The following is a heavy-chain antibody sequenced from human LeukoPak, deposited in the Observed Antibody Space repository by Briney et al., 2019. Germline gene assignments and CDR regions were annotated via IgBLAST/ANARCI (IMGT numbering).Heavy chain of an antibody. Sequence: EINHSGSTNYNPSLKSRVTISVDTSKNQFSLKLSSVTAADTAVYYCARAPYCSGGSCYFDYWGQGTLVTVSS. D-gene: IGHD2-15*01. CDR3: ARAPYCSGGSCYFDY. J-gene: IGHJ4*02. CDR2: INHSGST. V-gene: IGHV4-34*01.